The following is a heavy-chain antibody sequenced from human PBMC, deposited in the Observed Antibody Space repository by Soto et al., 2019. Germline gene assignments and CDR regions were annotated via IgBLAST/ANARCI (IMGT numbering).Heavy chain of an antibody. CDR2: VNPNNGDT. J-gene: IGHJ4*02. Sequence: QVQLVQSGAELKKPGASVKVSCKASGYTFSNYDMNWVRQATGQGPEWIGWVNPNNGDTGYAQKFQGRVTLPTDISTTTAYMELTRLRSEDTAIYYWAKVSRKGSAIDFDYWGQGTLITVSS. V-gene: IGHV1-8*01. CDR3: AKVSRKGSAIDFDY. CDR1: GYTFSNYD. D-gene: IGHD3-10*01.